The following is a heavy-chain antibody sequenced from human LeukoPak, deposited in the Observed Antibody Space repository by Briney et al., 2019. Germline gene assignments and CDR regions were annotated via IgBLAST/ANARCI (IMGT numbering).Heavy chain of an antibody. CDR2: IKSKTDGGTT. CDR3: TTPKYSGYDFYF. Sequence: PGGSLRLSCAASGFTFSKAWMSWVRQAPGRGPEWVGRIKSKTDGGTTDYAAPVNGRFTISRDDSKNTLFLQMNSLKTEDTAVYYCTTPKYSGYDFYFWGQGTLVTVSS. J-gene: IGHJ4*02. D-gene: IGHD5-12*01. V-gene: IGHV3-15*01. CDR1: GFTFSKAW.